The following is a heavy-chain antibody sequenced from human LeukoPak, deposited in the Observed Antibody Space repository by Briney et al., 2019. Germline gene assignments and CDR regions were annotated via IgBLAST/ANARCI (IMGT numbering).Heavy chain of an antibody. J-gene: IGHJ4*02. CDR1: GYTFTCYY. CDR3: ARLVPPGYYYDSRGYGY. V-gene: IGHV1-2*02. D-gene: IGHD3-22*01. CDR2: INPNSGES. Sequence: ASVTVICKASGYTFTCYYIHWVRQAPGQGLEWVGGINPNSGESNYAQEVQGRVNTTRDTSSSSAYMELSRLRSDDTAVHYCARLVPPGYYYDSRGYGYWGRGALVTVSS.